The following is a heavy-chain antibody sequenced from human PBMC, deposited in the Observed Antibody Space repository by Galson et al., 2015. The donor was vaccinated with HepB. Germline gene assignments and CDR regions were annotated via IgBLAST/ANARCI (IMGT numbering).Heavy chain of an antibody. V-gene: IGHV3-30-3*01. Sequence: SLRLSCAASGFTFSGYAMHWVRQAPGKGLEWVAVISHDGSTEYHADSVKGRFTISRYNSKNTLYLQMNSLRQEDTAVYYCAILRVVVWADYYDVDVWGQGTTVIVSS. D-gene: IGHD1-26*01. J-gene: IGHJ6*02. CDR1: GFTFSGYA. CDR3: AILRVVVWADYYDVDV. CDR2: ISHDGSTE.